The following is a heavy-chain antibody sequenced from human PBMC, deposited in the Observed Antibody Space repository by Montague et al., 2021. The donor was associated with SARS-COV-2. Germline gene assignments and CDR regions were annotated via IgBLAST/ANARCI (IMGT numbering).Heavy chain of an antibody. CDR1: GGSVSSYY. J-gene: IGHJ4*02. Sequence: SETRSLTCTVSGGSVSSYYWSWIRQPPGKGLGWIGYIYYSGSTNYNPSLKSRVTISVDTSKNQFSLKLSSVTAADTAVYYCASQVPDFWSGIDYWGQGTLVTVSS. CDR3: ASQVPDFWSGIDY. D-gene: IGHD3-3*01. CDR2: IYYSGST. V-gene: IGHV4-59*02.